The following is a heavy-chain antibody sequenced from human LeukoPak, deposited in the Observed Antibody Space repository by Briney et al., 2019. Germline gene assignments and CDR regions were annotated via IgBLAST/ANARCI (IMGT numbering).Heavy chain of an antibody. D-gene: IGHD3-22*01. V-gene: IGHV3-74*01. CDR2: INSDGSST. CDR1: GFTFSSYW. Sequence: GGSLRLSCAASGFTFSSYWMHWVRQAQGQGLVWVSRINSDGSSTSYADSVKGRFTISRDNAKNTLYLQMNSLRAEDTAVYYCARGAQVDYDSSGYHHYYYYGMDVWGQGTTVTVSS. J-gene: IGHJ6*02. CDR3: ARGAQVDYDSSGYHHYYYYGMDV.